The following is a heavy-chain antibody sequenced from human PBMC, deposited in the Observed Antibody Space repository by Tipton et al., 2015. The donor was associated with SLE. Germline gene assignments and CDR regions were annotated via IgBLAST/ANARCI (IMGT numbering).Heavy chain of an antibody. J-gene: IGHJ3*01. Sequence: LRLSCEASGFTFKFYGLNWVRQAPGKGLEWIGEINHSGSTNYNPSLKSRVTISVDTSKNQISLNLTSVTAADTALYFCARDQFATVGAFDLWGQGTMVTVSS. CDR2: INHSGST. V-gene: IGHV4-34*01. CDR1: GFTFKFYG. D-gene: IGHD1-14*01. CDR3: ARDQFATVGAFDL.